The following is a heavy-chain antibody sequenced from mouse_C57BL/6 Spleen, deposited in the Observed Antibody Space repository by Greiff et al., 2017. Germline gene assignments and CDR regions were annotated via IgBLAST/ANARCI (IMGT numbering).Heavy chain of an antibody. J-gene: IGHJ2*01. CDR2: IYPGNSDT. CDR1: GYTFTSYW. D-gene: IGHD1-1*01. CDR3: TRSPLTTVVAHFDY. V-gene: IGHV1-5*01. Sequence: VQLQQSGTVLARPGASVKMSCKTSGYTFTSYWMHWVNQRPGQGLEWIGAIYPGNSDTSYNQKFKGKAKLTAVTSASTAYMELSSLTNEDSAVYYCTRSPLTTVVAHFDYWGQGTTLTVSS.